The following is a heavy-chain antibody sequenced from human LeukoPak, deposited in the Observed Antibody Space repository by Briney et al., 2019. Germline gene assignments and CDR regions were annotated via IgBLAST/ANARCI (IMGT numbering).Heavy chain of an antibody. CDR1: GFSFIDFG. V-gene: IGHV3-23*01. CDR3: AKSSLPRGPYFGLYFDL. CDR2: ISGSGGFT. J-gene: IGHJ2*01. D-gene: IGHD2/OR15-2a*01. Sequence: PGGSLRLSCAASGFSFIDFGMAWVRQAPGKGLEWVSLISGSGGFTYYADSVKGRLTISRDNSKNTLYLQMNTLQAEDTAIYYCAKSSLPRGPYFGLYFDLWGWGTLVTVS.